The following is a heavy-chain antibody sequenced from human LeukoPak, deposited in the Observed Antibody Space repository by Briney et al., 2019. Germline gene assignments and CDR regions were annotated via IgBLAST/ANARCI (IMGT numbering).Heavy chain of an antibody. V-gene: IGHV4-39*01. CDR2: IYYSGNT. J-gene: IGHJ4*02. D-gene: IGHD3/OR15-3a*01. CDR3: ARQPGSGLFILP. CDR1: GVSISSSNSY. Sequence: SETLSLTCTVSGVSISSSNSYWGWVRQPPGKGLEWIGSIYYSGNTYYNASLKSQVSISIDTSKNQFSLRLTSVTAADTAVYYCARQPGSGLFILPGGQGTLVTVSS.